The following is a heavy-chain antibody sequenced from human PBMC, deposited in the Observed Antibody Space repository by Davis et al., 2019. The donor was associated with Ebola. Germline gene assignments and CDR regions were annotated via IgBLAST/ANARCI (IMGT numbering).Heavy chain of an antibody. V-gene: IGHV1-46*01. CDR2: INPSGGST. CDR3: ARALRLVTYYYYGMDV. CDR1: GYTFTGYY. D-gene: IGHD5-12*01. Sequence: AASVKVSCKASGYTFTGYYMHWVRQAPGQGLEWMGIINPSGGSTSYAQKFQGRVTMTRDTSTSTVYMELSSLRSEDTAVYYCARALRLVTYYYYGMDVWGQGTTVTVSS. J-gene: IGHJ6*02.